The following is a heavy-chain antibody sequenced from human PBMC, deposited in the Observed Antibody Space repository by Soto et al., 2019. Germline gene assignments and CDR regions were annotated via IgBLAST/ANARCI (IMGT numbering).Heavy chain of an antibody. Sequence: ASVKVSCKASGYSFTGYSMHWVRQAPGQGLEWMGWINPKNGATNYARKFQGWVTMIRDTSISTVYMELRSLKSEDTAVYYCAGPTYYYDSSGYFDAFDIWGQGTMVTVSS. V-gene: IGHV1-2*04. CDR3: AGPTYYYDSSGYFDAFDI. CDR2: INPKNGAT. D-gene: IGHD3-22*01. J-gene: IGHJ3*02. CDR1: GYSFTGYS.